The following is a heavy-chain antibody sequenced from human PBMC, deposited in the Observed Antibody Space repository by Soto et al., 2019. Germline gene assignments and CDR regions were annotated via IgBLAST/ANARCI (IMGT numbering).Heavy chain of an antibody. Sequence: AVGSLRLSCAASGFIFNDYYMSWIRQAPGKGLEWLSNISGSSGSKKYADAGKGRFTISRDNAKKSLYLEMHSLRAEDTAVYYCARYAAEVTTFFDHWGQGTLVTSPQ. V-gene: IGHV3-11*06. J-gene: IGHJ4*02. D-gene: IGHD4-17*01. CDR1: GFIFNDYY. CDR3: ARYAAEVTTFFDH. CDR2: ISGSSGSK.